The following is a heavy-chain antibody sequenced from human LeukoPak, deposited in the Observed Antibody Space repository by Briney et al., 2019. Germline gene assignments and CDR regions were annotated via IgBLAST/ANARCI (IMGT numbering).Heavy chain of an antibody. J-gene: IGHJ3*02. CDR1: GYTFTSYD. CDR2: MNPNSGNT. D-gene: IGHD3-3*01. V-gene: IGHV1-8*01. CDR3: AIIIRESDAFDI. Sequence: ASVKVSCKASGYTFTSYDINWVRQATGQELEWMGWMNPNSGNTGYAQKFQGRVTMTRNTSISTAYMELSSLRSEDTAVYYCAIIIRESDAFDIWGQGTMVTVSS.